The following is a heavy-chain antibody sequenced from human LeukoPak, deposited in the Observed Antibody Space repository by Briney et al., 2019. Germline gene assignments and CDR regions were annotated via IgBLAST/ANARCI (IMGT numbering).Heavy chain of an antibody. Sequence: SVKVSCKASGGTFSSYAISWVRQAPGQGLEWMGGIIPIFGTANYAQKFQGRVTITADESTSTAYMELNSLRAEDTAVYYCARVSSVTTTTQGAFDIWGQGTMVTVSS. CDR3: ARVSSVTTTTQGAFDI. CDR2: IIPIFGTA. D-gene: IGHD4-17*01. J-gene: IGHJ3*02. CDR1: GGTFSSYA. V-gene: IGHV1-69*13.